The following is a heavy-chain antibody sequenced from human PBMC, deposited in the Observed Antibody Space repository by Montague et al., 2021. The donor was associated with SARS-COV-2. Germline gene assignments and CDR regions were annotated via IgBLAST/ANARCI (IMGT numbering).Heavy chain of an antibody. CDR2: INYGGST. J-gene: IGHJ3*02. CDR3: ASTYYDILTGYSNRGSFDI. V-gene: IGHV4-59*08. Sequence: SETLSLTCTVSGGSISSYYWSWIRQPPGKGLEWIGYINYGGSTNYNPSLKSRVTISVDTSKNQFSLKLSAVTAADTAVYYCASTYYDILTGYSNRGSFDIWGQGTMVTVSS. CDR1: GGSISSYY. D-gene: IGHD3-9*01.